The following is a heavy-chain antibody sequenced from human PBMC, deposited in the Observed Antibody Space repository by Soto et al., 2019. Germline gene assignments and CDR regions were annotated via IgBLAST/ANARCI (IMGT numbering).Heavy chain of an antibody. CDR2: INPNSGGT. CDR3: ARDLADITMTRNSGHGY. J-gene: IGHJ4*02. D-gene: IGHD3-22*01. V-gene: IGHV1-2*02. Sequence: GASVKVSCKASGFTFTGYYMNWVRQAPGQGLEWMGCINPNSGGTIYAQKFQGRVTLTRDASISTAFRELSGLRSDDTAVYYCARDLADITMTRNSGHGYWGQGTLVTVS. CDR1: GFTFTGYY.